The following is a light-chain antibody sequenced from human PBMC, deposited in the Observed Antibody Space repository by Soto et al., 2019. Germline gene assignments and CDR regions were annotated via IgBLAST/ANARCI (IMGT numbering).Light chain of an antibody. Sequence: DIQMTQSPSTLSASVGDRVTITWKASQRIRSWLASYQQKPGKAPHLLLNDALSLESGVPSRISSSRSGTEYTLTISRLEPADFAAYYCQQYGSSLGVTFGGGTKVDI. V-gene: IGKV1-5*01. CDR3: QQYGSSLGVT. CDR1: QRIRSW. J-gene: IGKJ4*01. CDR2: DAL.